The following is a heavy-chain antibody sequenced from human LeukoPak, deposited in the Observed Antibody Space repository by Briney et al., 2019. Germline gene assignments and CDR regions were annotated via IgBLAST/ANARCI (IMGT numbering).Heavy chain of an antibody. CDR2: ISAYNGNT. CDR1: GYTFTSYG. CDR3: ARAPPTVSENWFDP. Sequence: GASVKVSCKASGYTFTSYGISWVRQAPGQGLEWMGWISAYNGNTNYAQKLQGRVTMTTDTSTSTAYMELRSLRSDDTAVYYCARAPPTVSENWFDPWGQGTLVTVSS. J-gene: IGHJ5*02. D-gene: IGHD4-17*01. V-gene: IGHV1-18*01.